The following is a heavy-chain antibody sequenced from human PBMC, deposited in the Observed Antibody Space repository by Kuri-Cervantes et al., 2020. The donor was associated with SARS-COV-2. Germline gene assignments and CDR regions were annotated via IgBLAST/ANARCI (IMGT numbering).Heavy chain of an antibody. CDR2: IYYSGST. CDR1: GGSISSDY. V-gene: IGHV4-59*08. D-gene: IGHD3-10*01. CDR3: ARGEVEFGY. Sequence: SETLSLTCTVSGGSISSDYWSWIRQPPGKGLEWIGYIYYSGSTYHNPSLKSRVTISVDTSKNQFSLKLSSVTAADTAVYYCARGEVEFGYWGQGTLVTVSS. J-gene: IGHJ4*02.